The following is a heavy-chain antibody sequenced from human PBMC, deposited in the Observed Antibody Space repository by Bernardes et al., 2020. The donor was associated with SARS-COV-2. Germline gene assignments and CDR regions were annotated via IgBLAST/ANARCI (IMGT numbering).Heavy chain of an antibody. CDR2: IYYSGST. Sequence: SETLSLTCTVSGGSISRISNYWGWLRQPPGKGLEWIGSIYYSGSTYYNPSLKSRVTISVDTSKNQFSLKLTSVTAADTARYYCVSLSGGSHWGQGTLVTVSS. D-gene: IGHD1-26*01. V-gene: IGHV4-39*01. CDR3: VSLSGGSH. CDR1: GGSISRISNY. J-gene: IGHJ4*02.